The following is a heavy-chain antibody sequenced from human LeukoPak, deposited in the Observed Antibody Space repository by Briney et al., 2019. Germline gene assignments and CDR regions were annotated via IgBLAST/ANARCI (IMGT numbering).Heavy chain of an antibody. CDR3: ARASLGYYYDSSGYYWLDY. CDR2: ISSSGSTI. V-gene: IGHV3-11*01. D-gene: IGHD3-22*01. CDR1: GFTFSDYY. J-gene: IGHJ4*02. Sequence: GSLRLSCAASGFTFSDYYMSWIRQAPGKGLEWVSYISSSGSTIYYADSVKGRFTISRDNAKNSLYPQMNSLRAEDTAVYYCARASLGYYYDSSGYYWLDYWGQGTLVTVSS.